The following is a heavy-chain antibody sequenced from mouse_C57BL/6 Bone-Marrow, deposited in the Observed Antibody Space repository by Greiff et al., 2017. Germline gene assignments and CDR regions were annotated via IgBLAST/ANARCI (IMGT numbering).Heavy chain of an antibody. CDR1: GYTFTSYW. J-gene: IGHJ1*03. V-gene: IGHV1-69*01. Sequence: QVQLQQPGAELVMPGASVKLSCKASGYTFTSYWMHWVKQRPGQGLEWIGEIDPSDSYTNYNQKFKGKYTLTVDKSSSTAYMQLSSLTSEDSAVYYCANGPLRYFDVWGTGTTVTVSS. CDR3: ANGPLRYFDV. CDR2: IDPSDSYT.